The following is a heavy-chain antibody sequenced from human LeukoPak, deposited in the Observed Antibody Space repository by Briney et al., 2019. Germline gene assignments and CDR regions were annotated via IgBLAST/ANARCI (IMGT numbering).Heavy chain of an antibody. Sequence: PGGSLRLSCAASGFTFSIYAMNWVRQAPGKGLEWVSVISGRGNSTYYADSVQGRFTMFRDNSKNTLYLQMNSLRAEGTAVYYCVKGSRFAVSTFFDYWGQGTLVTVSS. V-gene: IGHV3-23*01. CDR1: GFTFSIYA. J-gene: IGHJ4*02. CDR3: VKGSRFAVSTFFDY. D-gene: IGHD5/OR15-5a*01. CDR2: ISGRGNST.